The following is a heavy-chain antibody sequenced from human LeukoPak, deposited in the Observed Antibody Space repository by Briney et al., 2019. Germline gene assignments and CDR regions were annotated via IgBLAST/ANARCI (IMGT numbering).Heavy chain of an antibody. Sequence: SSIYIYYADSVKGRFTISRDNAKNSLYLQMNSLRAEDTAVYYCARGGDIVVVVAGRFDYWGQGTLVTVSS. V-gene: IGHV3-21*01. CDR3: ARGGDIVVVVAGRFDY. CDR2: SSIYI. D-gene: IGHD2-15*01. J-gene: IGHJ4*02.